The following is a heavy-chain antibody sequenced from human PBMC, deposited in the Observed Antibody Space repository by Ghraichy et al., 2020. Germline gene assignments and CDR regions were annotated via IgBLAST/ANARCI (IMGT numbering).Heavy chain of an antibody. CDR3: ARDLPTAYYYGSGSAFDI. CDR1: GGSISSYY. D-gene: IGHD3-10*01. Sequence: SETLSLTCTVSGGSISSYYWSWIRQPPGEGLEWIGYVFYTGSTNYNPSLKSRVTISLDTSKNQFSLKLSSVTAADTALYYCARDLPTAYYYGSGSAFDILGQGTMVTVSS. J-gene: IGHJ3*02. V-gene: IGHV4-59*01. CDR2: VFYTGST.